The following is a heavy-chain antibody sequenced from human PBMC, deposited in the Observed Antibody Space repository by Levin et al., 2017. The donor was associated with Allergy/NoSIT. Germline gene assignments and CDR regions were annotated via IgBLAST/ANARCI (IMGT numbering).Heavy chain of an antibody. CDR3: ARLSEILDDYGDRITPFDY. CDR1: GGSISSSSYY. J-gene: IGHJ4*02. Sequence: SQTLSLTCTVSGGSISSSSYYWGWIRQPPGKGLEWIGSIYYSGSTYYNPSLKSRVTISVDTSKNQFSLKLSSVTAADTAVYYCARLSEILDDYGDRITPFDYWGQGTLVTVSS. D-gene: IGHD4-17*01. V-gene: IGHV4-39*01. CDR2: IYYSGST.